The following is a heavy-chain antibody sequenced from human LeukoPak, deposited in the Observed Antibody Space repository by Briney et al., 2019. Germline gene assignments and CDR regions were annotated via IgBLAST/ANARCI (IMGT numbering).Heavy chain of an antibody. CDR1: GYTFTSFY. Sequence: GASVKVSCKASGYTFTSFYMHWVRQAPGQRLEWMGIINPSGGSTSYAQKFQGRVTMTRDMSTSTVYMELSSLRSEDTAVYYCARDGETLDDYEAKNAFDVWGRGTKVTVSS. J-gene: IGHJ3*01. V-gene: IGHV1-46*01. CDR2: INPSGGST. CDR3: ARDGETLDDYEAKNAFDV. D-gene: IGHD3-16*01.